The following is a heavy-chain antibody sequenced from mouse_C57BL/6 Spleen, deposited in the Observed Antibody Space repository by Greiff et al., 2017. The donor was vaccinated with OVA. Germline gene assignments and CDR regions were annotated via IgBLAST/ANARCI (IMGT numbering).Heavy chain of an antibody. V-gene: IGHV1-62-2*01. CDR2: FYPGSGSI. D-gene: IGHD2-3*01. CDR3: ARHVSYDGYIEAWFAY. CDR1: GYTFTEYT. J-gene: IGHJ3*01. Sequence: QVQLQQSGPELVKPGASVKLSCKASGYTFTEYTIHWVKQRSGQGLEWIGWFYPGSGSIKYNEKFKDKATLTADKSSSTVYMELSRLTSEDSAVYFCARHVSYDGYIEAWFAYWGQGTLVTVSA.